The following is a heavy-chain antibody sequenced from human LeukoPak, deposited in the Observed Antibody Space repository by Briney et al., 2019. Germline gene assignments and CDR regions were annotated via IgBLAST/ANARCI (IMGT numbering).Heavy chain of an antibody. CDR2: INHSGST. CDR1: GGSFSGYY. Sequence: SETLSLTCAVYGGSFSGYYWSWIRQPPGKGLEWIGEINHSGSTNYNPSLKSRVTISVDTSKNPFSLKLSSVTAADTAVYYCARDSLGYFDYWGQGTLVTVSS. CDR3: ARDSLGYFDY. V-gene: IGHV4-34*01. J-gene: IGHJ4*02. D-gene: IGHD3-16*01.